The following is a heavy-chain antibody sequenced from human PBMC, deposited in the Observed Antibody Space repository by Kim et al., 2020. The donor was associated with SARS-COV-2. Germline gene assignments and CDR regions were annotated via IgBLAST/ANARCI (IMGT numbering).Heavy chain of an antibody. V-gene: IGHV1-69*04. CDR1: GGTFNTHA. J-gene: IGHJ6*01. D-gene: IGHD2-15*01. CDR3: AREDRHQNLLAAAAFFDV. CDR2: IIPILSMA. Sequence: SVKVSCKASGGTFNTHAIAWVRQSPGQGLEWMGRIIPILSMANYAQKFQDRVTITADRSTNTAYMDLNSLISDDTAVCFCAREDRHQNLLAAAAFFDV.